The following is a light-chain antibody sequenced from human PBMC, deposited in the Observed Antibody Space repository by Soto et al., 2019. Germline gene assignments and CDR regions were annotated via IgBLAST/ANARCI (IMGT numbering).Light chain of an antibody. J-gene: IGKJ1*01. CDR3: QQYRDLPQT. Sequence: EIELTQSPGTRSLSPGERATLSCRASQSVRSNYLAWYQQKPGQAPRLLIYNSSTRATGIPDRFSGSGSGTDFTLTISRLEPEDFALYYCQQYRDLPQTFGQGTQVEIK. V-gene: IGKV3-20*01. CDR1: QSVRSNY. CDR2: NSS.